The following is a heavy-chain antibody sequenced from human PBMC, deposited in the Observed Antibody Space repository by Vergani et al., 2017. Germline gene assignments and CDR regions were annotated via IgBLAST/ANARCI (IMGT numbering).Heavy chain of an antibody. CDR3: ARAPSGQGIAAAGIGIFDY. CDR2: ISSSSSYI. CDR1: GFTFSSYS. J-gene: IGHJ4*02. Sequence: EVQLVESGGGLVKPGGSLRLSCAASGFTFSSYSMNWVRQAPGKGLEWVSSISSSSSYIYYADSVKCRFTIARDNAKNSLYLQMNSLRAEDTAVYYCARAPSGQGIAAAGIGIFDYWGQGTLVTVSS. D-gene: IGHD6-13*01. V-gene: IGHV3-21*01.